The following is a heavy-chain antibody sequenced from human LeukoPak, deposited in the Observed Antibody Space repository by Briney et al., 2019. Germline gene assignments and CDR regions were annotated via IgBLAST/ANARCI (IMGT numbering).Heavy chain of an antibody. CDR2: IYHDGST. CDR1: GGSISSNNW. Sequence: SETLSLTCAVSGGSISSNNWWIWVRQSQEKGLEWIGEIYHDGSTNYNPSLKSRVTISMDKSKNQLSLKLNFVTAADTAVYYCARGVAVTRYFDYWGQGTLVTVSS. CDR3: ARGVAVTRYFDY. V-gene: IGHV4-4*02. J-gene: IGHJ4*02. D-gene: IGHD4-17*01.